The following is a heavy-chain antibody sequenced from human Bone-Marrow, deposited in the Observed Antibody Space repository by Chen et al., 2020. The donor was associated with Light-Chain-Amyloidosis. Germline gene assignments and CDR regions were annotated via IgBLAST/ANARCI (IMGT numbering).Heavy chain of an antibody. J-gene: IGHJ4*02. CDR3: ARGSWGGHFDY. CDR2: INPSVGST. Sequence: QVQLVQSGAEVKKPGASVKVSCKASGYTFTSYYMHWVRQAPGQGLEWMGIINPSVGSTSYAQKFQGRVTMTRDTSTSTVYMELSSLRSEDTAVYYWARGSWGGHFDYWGQGTLVTVSS. D-gene: IGHD3-16*01. CDR1: GYTFTSYY. V-gene: IGHV1-46*01.